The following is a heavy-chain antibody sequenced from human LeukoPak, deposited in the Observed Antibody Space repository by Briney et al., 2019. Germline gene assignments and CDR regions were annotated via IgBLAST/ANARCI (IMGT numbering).Heavy chain of an antibody. V-gene: IGHV4-59*01. J-gene: IGHJ4*02. CDR1: GGSISNYY. Sequence: SETLSLTCTVSGGSISNYYWSWIRQPPGKGLEWIGYIYYSGSTNYNPSLKSRVTISVDTSKNQFSLKLSSVTAADTAVYYCAREVYSSSWYWDYWGQGTLVTVSS. CDR2: IYYSGST. CDR3: AREVYSSSWYWDY. D-gene: IGHD6-13*01.